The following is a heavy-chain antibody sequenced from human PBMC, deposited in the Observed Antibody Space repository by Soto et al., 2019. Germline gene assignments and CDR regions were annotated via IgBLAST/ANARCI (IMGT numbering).Heavy chain of an antibody. V-gene: IGHV4-31*03. D-gene: IGHD1-20*01. Sequence: SETLSLTCTVSGVSIKTGTYYWSWIRQHPGKGLEWIAYIYSSGNTYHKPSLKSRLTMSLDTSKNQFSLRLSSVTAADTAVYYCARGFYNIPRRPLYLDFRGQRTLVTLST. CDR2: IYSSGNT. CDR1: GVSIKTGTYY. CDR3: ARGFYNIPRRPLYLDF. J-gene: IGHJ4*02.